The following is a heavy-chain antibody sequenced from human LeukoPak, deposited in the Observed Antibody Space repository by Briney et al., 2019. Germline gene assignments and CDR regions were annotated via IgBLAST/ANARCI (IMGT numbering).Heavy chain of an antibody. CDR3: ARVLGGTVNFDY. J-gene: IGHJ4*02. V-gene: IGHV4-31*03. CDR2: IYYSGST. CDR1: GGSISSGGYY. Sequence: SQTLSLTCTVSGGSISSGGYYWRWIRQHPGKGLEWIGYIYYSGSTYYNPSLKSRVTISVDTSKNQFSLKLSSVTAADTAVYYCARVLGGTVNFDYWGQGTLVTVSS. D-gene: IGHD2-15*01.